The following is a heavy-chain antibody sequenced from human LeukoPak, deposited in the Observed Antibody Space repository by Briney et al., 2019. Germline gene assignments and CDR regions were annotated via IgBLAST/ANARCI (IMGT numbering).Heavy chain of an antibody. D-gene: IGHD3-16*01. CDR2: ISGRGGST. CDR3: AKEGGSGAYYDYVWGSYPNWFDP. CDR1: GFTFSSYA. Sequence: PGGSLRLSCAASGFTFSSYAMSWVRQAPGKGLEWVSAISGRGGSTYYADSVKGRLTISRDNSKNTLYLQMNSLRAEDTAVYYCAKEGGSGAYYDYVWGSYPNWFDPWGQGTLVTVSS. J-gene: IGHJ5*02. V-gene: IGHV3-23*01.